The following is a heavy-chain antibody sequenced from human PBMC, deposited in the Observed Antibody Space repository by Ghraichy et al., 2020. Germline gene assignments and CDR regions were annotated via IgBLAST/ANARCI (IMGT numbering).Heavy chain of an antibody. V-gene: IGHV3-7*03. CDR2: IKQDGSEK. J-gene: IGHJ4*02. D-gene: IGHD3-16*01. Sequence: GESLNISCAASGFTFSTYWMNWVRQAPGKGLEWVANIKQDGSEKYFVDSVRGRFTISRDNAKSSLYLQMNSLNVDDTAVYYCVRNPFGLLGPSDSWGQGTLVTVSS. CDR1: GFTFSTYW. CDR3: VRNPFGLLGPSDS.